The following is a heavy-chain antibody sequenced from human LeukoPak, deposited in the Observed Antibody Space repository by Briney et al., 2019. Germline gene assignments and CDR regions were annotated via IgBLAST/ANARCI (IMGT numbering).Heavy chain of an antibody. V-gene: IGHV3-21*01. CDR1: GFTFSSYS. D-gene: IGHD3-22*01. CDR2: ISSSSSYI. Sequence: GGSLGLSCAASGFTFSSYSMNWVRQAPGKGPEWVSSISSSSSYIYYADSVKGRFTISRDNAKNSLYLQMNSLRAEDTAVYYCARVRLRYYDSSGYHHDAFDIWGQGTMVTVSS. J-gene: IGHJ3*02. CDR3: ARVRLRYYDSSGYHHDAFDI.